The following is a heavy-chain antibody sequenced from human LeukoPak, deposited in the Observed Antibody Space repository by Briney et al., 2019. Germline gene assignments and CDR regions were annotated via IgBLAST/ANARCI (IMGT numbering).Heavy chain of an antibody. D-gene: IGHD4-17*01. J-gene: IGHJ4*02. V-gene: IGHV1-8*01. CDR2: MNPNSAST. CDR3: ARNGDYGEFDF. CDR1: GYTFTSYD. Sequence: ASVKVSCKASGYTFTSYDINWVRQATGQGLEWMGWMNPNSASTGYAQKLQGRVTMTRNTSISTAYMELSSLRSEDTAVYYCARNGDYGEFDFWGQGTLVTVSS.